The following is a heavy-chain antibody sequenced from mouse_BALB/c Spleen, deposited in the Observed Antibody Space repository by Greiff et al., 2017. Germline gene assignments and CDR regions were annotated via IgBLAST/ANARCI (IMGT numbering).Heavy chain of an antibody. Sequence: EVQVVESGGGLVQPGGSRKLSCAASGFTFSSFGMHWVRQAPEKGLEWVAYISSGSSTIYYADTVKGRFTISRDNPKNTLFLQMTSLRSEDTAMYYCARSPAYYGNYYYAMDYWGQGTSVTVSS. CDR2: ISSGSSTI. J-gene: IGHJ4*01. V-gene: IGHV5-17*02. D-gene: IGHD2-10*01. CDR3: ARSPAYYGNYYYAMDY. CDR1: GFTFSSFG.